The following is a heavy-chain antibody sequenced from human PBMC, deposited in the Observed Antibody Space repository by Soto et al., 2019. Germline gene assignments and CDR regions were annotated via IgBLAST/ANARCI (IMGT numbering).Heavy chain of an antibody. V-gene: IGHV1-46*01. CDR2: INPSGGGT. Sequence: QVHLVQSGAEVKKPGASVTFPCKASGYTFSNYYMHWVRQAPGQGLEWVGIINPSGGGTTYAQNFQGTVTMTRDTSTSTVYMELNSLRSEDTAVYYCARGPKLTDFRDRGYYGMDVWGHGTTVTVSS. CDR3: ARGPKLTDFRDRGYYGMDV. CDR1: GYTFSNYY. J-gene: IGHJ6*02. D-gene: IGHD4-17*01.